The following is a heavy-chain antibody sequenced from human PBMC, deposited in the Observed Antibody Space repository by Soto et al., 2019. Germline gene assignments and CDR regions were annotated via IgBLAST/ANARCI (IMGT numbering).Heavy chain of an antibody. J-gene: IGHJ4*02. CDR3: ARDGDISPLGFDY. CDR2: ISAYNGNT. Sequence: QVQLVQSGAEVKKPGASVKVSCKASGYTFNSYGINWVRQAPGQGLEWMGWISAYNGNTNYAQKLQGRVAMTTDTRTSTAYMELMSLRSDDTAVYYCARDGDISPLGFDYWGQGTLVTVSS. CDR1: GYTFNSYG. V-gene: IGHV1-18*01. D-gene: IGHD3-9*01.